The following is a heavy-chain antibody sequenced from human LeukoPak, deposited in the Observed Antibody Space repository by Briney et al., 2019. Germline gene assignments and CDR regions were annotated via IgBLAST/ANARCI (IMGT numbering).Heavy chain of an antibody. CDR1: GGSISSYY. Sequence: PSETLSLTCTVSGGSISSYYWSWIRQPPGKGLEWIGYIYYSGSTNYNPSLKSRVTISVDTSKNQFSLKLSSVTAADTAVYYCARVDKFRYAMDYWGQGTLVTVSS. D-gene: IGHD2-2*01. CDR2: IYYSGST. V-gene: IGHV4-59*01. J-gene: IGHJ4*02. CDR3: ARVDKFRYAMDY.